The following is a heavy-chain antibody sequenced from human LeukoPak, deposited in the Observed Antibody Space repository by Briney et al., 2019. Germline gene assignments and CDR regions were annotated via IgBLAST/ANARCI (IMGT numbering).Heavy chain of an antibody. CDR1: GFTFSSYS. J-gene: IGHJ6*03. D-gene: IGHD3-3*01. Sequence: GGSLRLSCAASGFTFSSYSMNWVRQARGKGLEWVSFISRRSSTIYYADSVKGRFTISRDNAKNSLYLQMNSLRDEDTAVYYCGRDEDDFGYYYMDVWGKGTTVTVSS. CDR2: ISRRSSTI. CDR3: GRDEDDFGYYYMDV. V-gene: IGHV3-48*02.